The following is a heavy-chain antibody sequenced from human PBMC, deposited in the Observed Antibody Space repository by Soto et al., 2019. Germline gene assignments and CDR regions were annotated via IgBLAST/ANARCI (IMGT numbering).Heavy chain of an antibody. CDR1: GFTFSDYY. J-gene: IGHJ6*02. V-gene: IGHV3-11*01. Sequence: QVQLVESGGGLVKPGGSLRLSCAASGFTFSDYYMSWIRQAPGKGLEYISYISSGGSFIYYADSVKGRFTISRDTAKTSLYPQMNSLRAEDTALYSCARPRYYEGSGPGYGMDVWGQGTTVTVSS. D-gene: IGHD3-16*01. CDR2: ISSGGSFI. CDR3: ARPRYYEGSGPGYGMDV.